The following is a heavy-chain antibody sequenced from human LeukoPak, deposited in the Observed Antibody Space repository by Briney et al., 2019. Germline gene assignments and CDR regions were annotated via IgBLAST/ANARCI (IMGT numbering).Heavy chain of an antibody. CDR1: GDSIINSKLY. V-gene: IGHV4-30-2*01. CDR2: IYHSTNT. Sequence: SETLSLTCNVSGDSIINSKLYWSWIRQPPGKGLEFIGYIYHSTNTYYNPSLKSRVTMSVDTSKNQISLRLTSVTAADTAVYYCAGGIGTTVRGYFDSWGQGTQVTVSS. CDR3: AGGIGTTVRGYFDS. D-gene: IGHD4-11*01. J-gene: IGHJ4*02.